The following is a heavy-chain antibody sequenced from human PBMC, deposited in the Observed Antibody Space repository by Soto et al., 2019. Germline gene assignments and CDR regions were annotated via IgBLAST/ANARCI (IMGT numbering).Heavy chain of an antibody. CDR1: GYTFTSYD. CDR3: ARAVRRFLMYRSSSPHLHHYYYMDV. Sequence: QVQLVQSGAEVKKPGASVKVSCKASGYTFTSYDINWVRQATGQGLEWMGWMNPNSGNTGYAQKCQGRVTMTRNTSISTAYMELSSLRSEDTAVYYCARAVRRFLMYRSSSPHLHHYYYMDVWGKGTTVTVSS. D-gene: IGHD6-6*01. CDR2: MNPNSGNT. J-gene: IGHJ6*03. V-gene: IGHV1-8*01.